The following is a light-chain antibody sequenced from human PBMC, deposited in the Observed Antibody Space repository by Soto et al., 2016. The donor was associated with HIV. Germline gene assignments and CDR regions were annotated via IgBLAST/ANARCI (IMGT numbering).Light chain of an antibody. CDR2: DDS. J-gene: IGLJ2*01. CDR3: QVWDSSTNHVV. Sequence: SYELTQSPSVSVAPGKTARIACGGNNIGSKSVHWYQQKPGQAPVLVVYDDSDWPSGIPERFSGSNSGNSATLTISRVEAGDEADYFCQVWDSSTNHVVFGGGTKLTVL. CDR1: NIGSKS. V-gene: IGLV3-21*03.